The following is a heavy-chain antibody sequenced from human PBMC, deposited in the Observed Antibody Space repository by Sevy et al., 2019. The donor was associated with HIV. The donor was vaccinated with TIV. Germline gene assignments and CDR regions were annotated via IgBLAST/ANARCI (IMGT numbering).Heavy chain of an antibody. D-gene: IGHD2-15*01. CDR1: GYSISSGYY. CDR3: AREGYCSGGSCYRYYHYGMDV. CDR2: IYHSGST. Sequence: SETLSLTCTVSGYSISSGYYWGWIRQPPGKGLEWIGSIYHSGSTYYNPSLKSRVTISVDTSKNQFSLKLSSVTAADTAVYYCAREGYCSGGSCYRYYHYGMDVWGQGTTVTVSS. J-gene: IGHJ6*02. V-gene: IGHV4-38-2*02.